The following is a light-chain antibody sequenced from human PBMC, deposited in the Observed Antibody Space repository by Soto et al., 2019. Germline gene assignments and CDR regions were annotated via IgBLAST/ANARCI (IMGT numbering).Light chain of an antibody. V-gene: IGKV3-20*01. CDR1: QSVSSSY. CDR3: QQYGSSPVVT. CDR2: GAS. Sequence: VLTQSPGTLSLSPGERATLSCRASQSVSSSYLAWYQQKPGQAPRLLIYGASSRATGIRDRFSGSGSGTDFTLTISILEPEDLAVYCCQQYGSSPVVTFGQGTRLEIK. J-gene: IGKJ5*01.